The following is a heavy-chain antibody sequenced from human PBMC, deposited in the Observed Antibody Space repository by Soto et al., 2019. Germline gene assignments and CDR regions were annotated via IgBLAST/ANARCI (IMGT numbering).Heavy chain of an antibody. CDR2: IMPGSSHI. CDR1: GFTFSIYS. V-gene: IGHV3-48*01. CDR3: ARGPRMDV. J-gene: IGHJ6*02. Sequence: GGSLRIFCAASGFTFSIYSMNWVRQAPGKGLEWVSYIMPGSSHIFYADSVKGRFTISRDNAKNSLYLQMNSLRTGDTAVYYCARGPRMDVWGQGTTVTVSS.